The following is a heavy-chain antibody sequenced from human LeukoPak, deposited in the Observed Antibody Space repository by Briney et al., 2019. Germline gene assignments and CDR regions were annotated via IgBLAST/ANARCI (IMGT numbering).Heavy chain of an antibody. J-gene: IGHJ4*02. Sequence: SETLSLTCAVYGGSFSGYYWSWIRQPPGKGLEWIGEINHSGSTNYNPSLKSRVTISVDTSKNQFSLKLSSVTAADTAVYYCARADDYVWGSYRYRAPEFWGQGTLVTVSS. D-gene: IGHD3-16*02. CDR3: ARADDYVWGSYRYRAPEF. V-gene: IGHV4-34*01. CDR2: INHSGST. CDR1: GGSFSGYY.